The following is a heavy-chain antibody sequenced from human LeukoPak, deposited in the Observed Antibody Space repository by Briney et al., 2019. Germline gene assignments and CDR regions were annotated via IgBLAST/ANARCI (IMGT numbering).Heavy chain of an antibody. CDR1: GFTFSSYW. J-gene: IGHJ3*02. CDR3: ARDKYGGNSNAFDI. D-gene: IGHD4-23*01. Sequence: QPGGSLRLSCAASGFTFSSYWMHWVRQVPGKGLVWVSRIGTDGSSTTYADYVKGRFSISRDNAKNALYLQMNSLRAGDTAVYYCARDKYGGNSNAFDIWGQGTLVTVSS. CDR2: IGTDGSST. V-gene: IGHV3-74*01.